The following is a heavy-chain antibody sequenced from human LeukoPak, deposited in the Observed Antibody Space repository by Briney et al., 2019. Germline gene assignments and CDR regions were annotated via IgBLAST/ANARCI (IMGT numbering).Heavy chain of an antibody. CDR3: SSAAYDR. J-gene: IGHJ4*02. CDR1: GYTFTSYD. CDR2: MNPNSGNT. V-gene: IGHV1-8*01. D-gene: IGHD3-3*01. Sequence: ASVKVSCKSSGYTFTSYDINWVRQATGQGLEWMGWMNPNSGNTGYAQKFQGRVTMTRNTPISTAYRELSSLRSEDTAVYYCSSAAYDRWGQGTLVTVSS.